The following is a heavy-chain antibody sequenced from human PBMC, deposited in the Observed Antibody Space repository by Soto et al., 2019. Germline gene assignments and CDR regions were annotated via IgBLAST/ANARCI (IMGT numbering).Heavy chain of an antibody. D-gene: IGHD5-12*01. V-gene: IGHV4-34*01. CDR1: GGSFSGYY. CDR2: INHSGST. J-gene: IGHJ6*03. Sequence: SETLSLTCAVYGGSFSGYYWSWIRQPPGKGLEWIGEINHSGSTNYNPSLKSRVTISVDTSKNQFSLKLSSVTAADTAVYYCARVYCCYDITGYYYYMDFWGQGTTVTVSS. CDR3: ARVYCCYDITGYYYYMDF.